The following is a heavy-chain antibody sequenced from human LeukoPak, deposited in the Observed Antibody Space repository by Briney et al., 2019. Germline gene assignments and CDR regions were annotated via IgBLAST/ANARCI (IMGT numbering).Heavy chain of an antibody. Sequence: ASVKVSCKASGYTFTSYHMHWVRQAPGQGLEWMGIINPSGGTTNYAQKFRGRVTMTRDMSTSTVYMELSSLRSEDTAVYYCASRSGSYYFPDAFDIWGQGTMVTVSS. CDR1: GYTFTSYH. CDR2: INPSGGTT. J-gene: IGHJ3*02. V-gene: IGHV1-46*01. D-gene: IGHD1-26*01. CDR3: ASRSGSYYFPDAFDI.